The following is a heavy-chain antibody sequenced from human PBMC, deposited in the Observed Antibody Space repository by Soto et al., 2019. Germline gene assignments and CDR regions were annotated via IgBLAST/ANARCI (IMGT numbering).Heavy chain of an antibody. V-gene: IGHV3-23*01. CDR3: AKHTIFGVVTPRDYYMDV. CDR1: GFPFSSYS. CDR2: ISGSGGST. D-gene: IGHD3-3*01. Sequence: GGSLILSCAASGFPFSSYSMSWVRQAPGKGLEWVSAISGSGGSTYYADSVKGRFTISRDNSKNTLYLQMNSLRAEDTAVYYCAKHTIFGVVTPRDYYMDVWGKGTTVTVSS. J-gene: IGHJ6*03.